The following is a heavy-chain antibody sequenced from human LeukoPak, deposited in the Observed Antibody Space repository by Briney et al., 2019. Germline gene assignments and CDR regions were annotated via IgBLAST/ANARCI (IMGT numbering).Heavy chain of an antibody. CDR2: INHSGST. CDR1: GGSFSGYY. CDR3: ATQPSGDVVPIYTGYWYFDL. V-gene: IGHV4-34*01. Sequence: SETLSLTCAVYGGSFSGYYWSWLRQPPGKGLEWIGEINHSGSTNYNPSLKSRVTISVDTSKNQFSLKLSSVTASGTAVYYCATQPSGDVVPIYTGYWYFDLWGRGTLVTVSS. J-gene: IGHJ2*01. D-gene: IGHD5-12*01.